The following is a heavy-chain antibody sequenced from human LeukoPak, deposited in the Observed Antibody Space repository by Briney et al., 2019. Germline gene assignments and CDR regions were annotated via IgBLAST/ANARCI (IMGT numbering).Heavy chain of an antibody. Sequence: SETLSLTCTVSGGSISSSSYYWGWIRQPPGKGLEWIGSIYYSGSTYYNPSLKSRVTISVDTSKNQFSLKLSSVTAADTAVYYCAREDRGSGTFDYWGQGTLVTVSS. CDR1: GGSISSSSYY. D-gene: IGHD1-26*01. CDR2: IYYSGST. J-gene: IGHJ4*02. V-gene: IGHV4-39*07. CDR3: AREDRGSGTFDY.